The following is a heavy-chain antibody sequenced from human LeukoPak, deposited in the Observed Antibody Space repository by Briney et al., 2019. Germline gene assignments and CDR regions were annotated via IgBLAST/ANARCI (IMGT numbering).Heavy chain of an antibody. Sequence: PGGSLRLSCTVSGFTVSSNSVSWVRQAPGKGLEWVSFIYSDNTHYSDSVKGRFTISRDNAKNSLYLQMNSLRVEDTAVYYCARHVVAVGFDYWGQGTLVTVSS. V-gene: IGHV3-66*04. J-gene: IGHJ4*02. CDR1: GFTVSSNS. CDR3: ARHVVAVGFDY. D-gene: IGHD3-22*01. CDR2: IYSDNT.